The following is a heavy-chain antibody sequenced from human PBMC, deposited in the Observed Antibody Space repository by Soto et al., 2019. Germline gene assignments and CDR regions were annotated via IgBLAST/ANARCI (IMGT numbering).Heavy chain of an antibody. J-gene: IGHJ4*02. D-gene: IGHD3-10*01. CDR3: AKKANSGPGSQYFDN. CDR2: IIPIFGTA. Sequence: SVKVSCKASGGTFSSYAISWVRQAPVQGLEWMGGIIPIFGTANYAQKFQGRVTITADESKNMLFLQMNSLRAEDTAIYYCAKKANSGPGSQYFDNWGQGTLVTVSS. V-gene: IGHV1-69*01. CDR1: GGTFSSYA.